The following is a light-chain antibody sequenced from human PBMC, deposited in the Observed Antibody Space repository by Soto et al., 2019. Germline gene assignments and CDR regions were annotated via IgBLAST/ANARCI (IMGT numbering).Light chain of an antibody. CDR1: RNINRK. CDR2: GAS. CDR3: QQYYDYPPLI. Sequence: EIVMTQSPDTLSVSPGERATLSCRASRNINRKLAWYQQKPGQAPRLLISGASTRATGIPARFRGSGSGTEFTLTISSLQSEDFAVYYCQQYYDYPPLIFGGGTKVEIK. J-gene: IGKJ4*01. V-gene: IGKV3-15*01.